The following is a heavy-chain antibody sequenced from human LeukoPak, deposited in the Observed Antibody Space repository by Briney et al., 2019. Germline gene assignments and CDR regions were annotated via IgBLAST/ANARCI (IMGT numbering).Heavy chain of an antibody. CDR1: GYTFTSYY. V-gene: IGHV1-46*01. CDR2: INPSGGST. J-gene: IGHJ4*02. D-gene: IGHD3-22*01. CDR3: ARGHYYDSSGYYWAFDY. Sequence: GASVKVSRKASGYTFTSYYMHWVRQAPGQGLEWMGIINPSGGSTSYAQKFQGRVTMTRDTSTSTVYMELSSLRSEDTAVYYCARGHYYDSSGYYWAFDYWGQGTLVTVSS.